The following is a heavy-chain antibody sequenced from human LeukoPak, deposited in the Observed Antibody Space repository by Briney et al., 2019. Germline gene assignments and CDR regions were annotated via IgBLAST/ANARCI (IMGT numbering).Heavy chain of an antibody. CDR2: IYYSGST. J-gene: IGHJ4*02. D-gene: IGHD5-18*01. CDR3: ARGTGYSYGYGRIGY. Sequence: TSSETLSLTCTVSGGSISSYYWSWIRQPPGKGLEWIGYIYYSGSTNYNPSLKSRVTISVDTSKNQFSLKLSSVTAADTAVYYCARGTGYSYGYGRIGYWGQGTLVTVSS. CDR1: GGSISSYY. V-gene: IGHV4-59*01.